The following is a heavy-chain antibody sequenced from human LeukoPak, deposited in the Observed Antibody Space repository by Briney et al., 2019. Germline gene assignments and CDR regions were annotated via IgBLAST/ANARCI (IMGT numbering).Heavy chain of an antibody. CDR1: GYTFTSYG. CDR2: IIPIFGTA. V-gene: IGHV1-69*05. J-gene: IGHJ3*02. Sequence: ASVKVSCKASGYTFTSYGISWVRQAPGQGLEWMGGIIPIFGTANYAQKFQGRVTITTDESTSTAYMELSSLRSEDTAVYYCARGEESDAFDIWGQGTMVTVSS. D-gene: IGHD2/OR15-2a*01. CDR3: ARGEESDAFDI.